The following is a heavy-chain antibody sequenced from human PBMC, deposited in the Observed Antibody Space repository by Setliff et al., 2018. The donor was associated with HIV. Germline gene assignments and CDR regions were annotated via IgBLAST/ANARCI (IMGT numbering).Heavy chain of an antibody. CDR1: GGTFSNFA. V-gene: IGHV1-69*10. D-gene: IGHD2-15*01. CDR2: LPPVVRIP. J-gene: IGHJ4*02. Sequence: AVKVSCKASGGTFSNFASNWVRQAPGQGLEGMGGLPPVVRIPNYAQKFQGRVTITADDSASTAYMHLSSLTYEDTAIYYCARGPGEGGDWGQGTLVTVSS. CDR3: ARGPGEGGD.